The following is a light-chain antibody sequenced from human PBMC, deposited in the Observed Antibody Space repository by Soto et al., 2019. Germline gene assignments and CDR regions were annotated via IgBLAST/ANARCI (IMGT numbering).Light chain of an antibody. CDR1: SSNIGSNY. J-gene: IGLJ3*02. CDR3: AAWDDRLSGWV. Sequence: QSVLTQPPSASGTPGQRVTISCSGSSSNIGSNYVYWYQQLPGTAPKLLIYRNNQRPSGVPDRFSGSKSGTSASLAISGLRSEDAADYYCAAWDDRLSGWVFGGGTKLTVL. CDR2: RNN. V-gene: IGLV1-47*01.